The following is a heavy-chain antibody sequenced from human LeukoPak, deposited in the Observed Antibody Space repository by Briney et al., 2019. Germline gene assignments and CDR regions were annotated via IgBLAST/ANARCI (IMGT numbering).Heavy chain of an antibody. CDR1: GYTFTSYY. Sequence: ASVKVSCKASGYTFTSYYIHWVRQAPGQGLEWMGIINPSGDSTSYARKFQGRVTMTRDTSTNTVYMELSSLRSEDTAVYYCARDDPLDKISSGWGPWGQGTLVTVSS. D-gene: IGHD6-19*01. V-gene: IGHV1-46*01. CDR3: ARDDPLDKISSGWGP. CDR2: INPSGDST. J-gene: IGHJ5*02.